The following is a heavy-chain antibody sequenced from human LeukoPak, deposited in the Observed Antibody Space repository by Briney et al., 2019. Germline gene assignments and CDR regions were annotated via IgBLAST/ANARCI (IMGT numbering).Heavy chain of an antibody. V-gene: IGHV3-23*01. D-gene: IGHD2-2*01. CDR1: GFTFGSYA. J-gene: IGHJ4*02. CDR3: ARDRNFPRDQFDY. CDR2: ISVDGSGA. Sequence: GGSLRLSCAASGFTFGSYAMSWVRQAPGKGLEWVSAISVDGSGAWYAGSVRGRSTISRDNSKSTVYLQMNSLTADDTAVYFCARDRNFPRDQFDYWGQGTLVTVSS.